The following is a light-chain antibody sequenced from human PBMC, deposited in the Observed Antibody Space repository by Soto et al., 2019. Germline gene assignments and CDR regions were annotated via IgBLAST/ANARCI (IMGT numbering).Light chain of an antibody. CDR1: QSISSW. Sequence: DIQMTQSPSTLSASVGDRVTITCRASQSISSWLAWYQQKPGKAPNLLIYKASSLESGVPSRFNGSASGTEFTLTISSLQPDDFATYYGQQYNSYPWTFGQGTKVEIK. V-gene: IGKV1-5*03. CDR3: QQYNSYPWT. CDR2: KAS. J-gene: IGKJ1*01.